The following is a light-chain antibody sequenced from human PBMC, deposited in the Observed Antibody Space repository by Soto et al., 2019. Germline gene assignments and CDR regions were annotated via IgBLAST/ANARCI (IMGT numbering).Light chain of an antibody. Sequence: DIQMTQSPSTLSASVGDRVTITCRASQSISSWLAWYQQKPGKAPKSLIYKASSLESGVPSRFSGNGYGTEFTLTTSSLQPDGFASYYFQQYNSYPFTYGQGTLREMK. CDR1: QSISSW. CDR3: QQYNSYPFT. CDR2: KAS. J-gene: IGKJ5*01. V-gene: IGKV1-5*03.